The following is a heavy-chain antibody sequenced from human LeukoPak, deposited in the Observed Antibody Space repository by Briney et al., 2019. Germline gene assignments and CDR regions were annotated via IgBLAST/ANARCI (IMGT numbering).Heavy chain of an antibody. J-gene: IGHJ4*02. CDR1: GFTFDDYA. Sequence: GGSLSLSCAASGFTFDDYAMHWVRQAPGKGLEWVSGISWNSGSIGYADSVKGRFTISRDNAKNSLYLQMNSLRAEDTALYYCAKDQGVMFEYYFDYWGQGTLVTVSS. V-gene: IGHV3-9*01. D-gene: IGHD3-10*02. CDR3: AKDQGVMFEYYFDY. CDR2: ISWNSGSI.